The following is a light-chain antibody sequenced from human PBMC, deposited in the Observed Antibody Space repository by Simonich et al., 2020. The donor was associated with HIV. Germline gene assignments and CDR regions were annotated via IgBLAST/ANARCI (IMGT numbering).Light chain of an antibody. CDR1: QSINSW. CDR3: LQYNGFFLYT. V-gene: IGKV1-5*03. CDR2: KAS. J-gene: IGKJ2*01. Sequence: DIQMTQSPSTLSASVGDRVTITCRASQSINSWLAWYQQKPGKAPKLLIYKASSLESGVPSRFSGSGSGTEFTLTISSLQPDDFATYYCLQYNGFFLYTFGQGTKLESK.